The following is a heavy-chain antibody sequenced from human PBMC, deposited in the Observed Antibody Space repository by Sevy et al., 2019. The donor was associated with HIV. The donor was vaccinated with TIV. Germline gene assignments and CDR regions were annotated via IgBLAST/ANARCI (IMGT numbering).Heavy chain of an antibody. CDR2: IRSEAYGGTT. D-gene: IGHD6-13*01. CDR3: TRNIRDLVPYYYYYMDV. J-gene: IGHJ6*03. Sequence: GGSLRLSCTGSGFTFDDYAVSWVRQAPGKGLEWVGFIRSEAYGGTTAYGGSVKGRFTISRDDSKNIAYLQMNSLKTDDTAVYYCTRNIRDLVPYYYYYMDVWGKGTTVTVSS. V-gene: IGHV3-49*04. CDR1: GFTFDDYA.